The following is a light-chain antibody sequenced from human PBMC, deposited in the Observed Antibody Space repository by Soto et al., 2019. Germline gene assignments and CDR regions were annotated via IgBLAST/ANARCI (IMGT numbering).Light chain of an antibody. CDR3: QQYNSYPLP. J-gene: IGKJ4*01. CDR1: QSISSW. V-gene: IGKV1-5*03. CDR2: KAS. Sequence: DIEMTQSPSTLSASLGDRVTITCRASQSISSWLAWYQQKPGKAPKLLIYKASSLESRVPSRFSGSGSGTELTLTISSLQPDDFATYYCQQYNSYPLPFGGGTKVDI.